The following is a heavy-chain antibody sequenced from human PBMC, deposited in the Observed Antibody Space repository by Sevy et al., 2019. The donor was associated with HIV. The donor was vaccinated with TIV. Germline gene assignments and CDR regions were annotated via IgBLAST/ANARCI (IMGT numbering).Heavy chain of an antibody. V-gene: IGHV4-39*01. CDR2: IYYSGST. CDR1: GGSISSSSYY. Sequence: SETLSLTCTVSGGSISSSSYYWGWIRQPPGKGLEWIGSIYYSGSTYYNPSLKSRVTISVATSKNQFSLKLSSVTAADTAMYYCARHEDKGYGDYGFDAFDIWGQGTMVTVSS. CDR3: ARHEDKGYGDYGFDAFDI. J-gene: IGHJ3*02. D-gene: IGHD4-17*01.